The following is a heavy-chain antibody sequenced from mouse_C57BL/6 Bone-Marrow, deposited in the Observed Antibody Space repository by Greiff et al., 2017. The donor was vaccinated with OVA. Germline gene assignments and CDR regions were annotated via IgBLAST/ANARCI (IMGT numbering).Heavy chain of an antibody. CDR3: ANSSGYAAWFAY. CDR1: GYTFTDYN. J-gene: IGHJ3*01. V-gene: IGHV1-22*01. CDR2: INPNNGGT. Sequence: EVQLQESGPELVKPGASVKMSCKASGYTFTDYNMHWVKQSHGKSLEWIGYINPNNGGTSYNQKFKGKATLTVNKSSSTAYMELRSLTSEDSAVYYCANSSGYAAWFAYWGQGTLVTVSA. D-gene: IGHD3-2*02.